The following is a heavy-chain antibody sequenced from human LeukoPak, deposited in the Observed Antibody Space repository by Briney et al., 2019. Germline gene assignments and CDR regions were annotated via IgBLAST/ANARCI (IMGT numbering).Heavy chain of an antibody. CDR2: INPNSGGT. Sequence: ASVKVSCKASGYTFTGYYMHWVRQAPGQGLEWMGWINPNSGGTNYAQKFQGRVTMTRDTSISTAYMELSRLRSDDTAVYYCARVAGYSSSWSKNDAFDIWGQGTMVTVSS. CDR3: ARVAGYSSSWSKNDAFDI. J-gene: IGHJ3*02. CDR1: GYTFTGYY. V-gene: IGHV1-2*02. D-gene: IGHD6-13*01.